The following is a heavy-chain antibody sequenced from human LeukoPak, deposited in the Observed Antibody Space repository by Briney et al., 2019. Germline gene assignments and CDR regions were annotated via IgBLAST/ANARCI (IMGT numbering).Heavy chain of an antibody. CDR3: ARGQMATIYNWFDP. J-gene: IGHJ5*02. V-gene: IGHV3-21*01. D-gene: IGHD5-24*01. CDR1: EFPFSRYS. CDR2: ISSSSSYI. Sequence: GALRLSWAASEFPFSRYSMNWVRQAPGKGLEWVSSISSSSSYIYYADSVKGRFTISRDNAKNSLYLQMNSLRAEDTAVYYCARGQMATIYNWFDPWGQGTLVTVSS.